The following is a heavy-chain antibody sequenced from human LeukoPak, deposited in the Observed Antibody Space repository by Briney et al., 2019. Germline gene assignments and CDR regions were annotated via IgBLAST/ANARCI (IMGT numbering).Heavy chain of an antibody. CDR2: IIPIFGTA. J-gene: IGHJ6*03. CDR1: GGTFSSYA. Sequence: GASVKVSCKASGGTFSSYAISWVRQAPGQGLEWMGGIIPIFGTANYTQKFQGRVTITTDESTSTAYMELSSLRSEDTAVYYCARGGYDYRRYYYYYYYMDVWGKGTTVTVSS. V-gene: IGHV1-69*05. CDR3: ARGGYDYRRYYYYYYYMDV. D-gene: IGHD5-12*01.